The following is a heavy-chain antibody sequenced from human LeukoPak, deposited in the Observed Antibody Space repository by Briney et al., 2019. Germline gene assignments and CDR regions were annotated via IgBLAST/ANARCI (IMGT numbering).Heavy chain of an antibody. CDR2: ISAYNGNT. CDR3: ASTPIVVVPAAIPYYYYYGMDV. Sequence: ASVKVSCKASGYTFTSYGISWVRQAPGQGLEWMGWISAYNGNTNYAQKLQGRVTMTTDTSTSTAYMELRSLRPDDTAVYYCASTPIVVVPAAIPYYYYYGMDVWGQGTTVTVSS. D-gene: IGHD2-2*02. CDR1: GYTFTSYG. J-gene: IGHJ6*02. V-gene: IGHV1-18*01.